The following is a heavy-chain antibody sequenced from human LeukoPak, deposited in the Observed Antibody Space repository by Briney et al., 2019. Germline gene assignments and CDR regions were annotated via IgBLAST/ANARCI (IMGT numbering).Heavy chain of an antibody. D-gene: IGHD3-22*01. J-gene: IGHJ4*02. Sequence: ASVKVSCKASGYTFTGCGVTWVRQAPGEGLEWVATSSVHNGNTVYAQKLQGRVTLTTDTSTRTAFMDLRSLRSDDTAVYYCARGPYDGDHWGQGTLVIVSS. V-gene: IGHV1-18*01. CDR1: GYTFTGCG. CDR3: ARGPYDGDH. CDR2: SSVHNGNT.